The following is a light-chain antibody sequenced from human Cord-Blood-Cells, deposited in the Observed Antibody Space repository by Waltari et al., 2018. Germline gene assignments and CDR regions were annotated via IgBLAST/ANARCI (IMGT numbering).Light chain of an antibody. J-gene: IGLJ1*01. CDR2: ELS. CDR3: CSYAGSSTYV. V-gene: IGLV2-23*02. CDR1: SSDVGSYNL. Sequence: QSALTQPASVSGSPGQSITISCTGTSSDVGSYNLVSWYQQHPGKAPKLMIYELSKRPSGVSNRVSSSKSGNTASLTISGLQAEDESDYYCCSYAGSSTYVFGTGTKVTVL.